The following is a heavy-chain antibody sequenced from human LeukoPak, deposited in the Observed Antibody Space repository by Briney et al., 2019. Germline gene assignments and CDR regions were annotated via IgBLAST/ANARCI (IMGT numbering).Heavy chain of an antibody. V-gene: IGHV1-8*03. Sequence: ASVKVSCKASGYTFTSYDINWVRQATGQELEWMGWMNPNSGNTGYAQKFQGRVTITRNTSISTAYMELSSLRSEDTAVYYCARDLEIRQWLVHDYWGQGTLVTVSS. D-gene: IGHD6-19*01. J-gene: IGHJ4*02. CDR2: MNPNSGNT. CDR3: ARDLEIRQWLVHDY. CDR1: GYTFTSYD.